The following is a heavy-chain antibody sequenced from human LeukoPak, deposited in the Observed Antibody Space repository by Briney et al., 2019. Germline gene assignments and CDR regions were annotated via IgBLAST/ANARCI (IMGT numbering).Heavy chain of an antibody. V-gene: IGHV3-11*04. J-gene: IGHJ4*02. CDR3: ASIAVAGTGDY. D-gene: IGHD6-19*01. Sequence: QAGGSLRLSCAASGFTFSDYYMSWIHQAPGKGLEWVSYISSSGSTIYYADSVKGRFTISRDNSRNTLYLQMNSLRAEDTAVYYCASIAVAGTGDYWGQGTLVTVSS. CDR2: ISSSGSTI. CDR1: GFTFSDYY.